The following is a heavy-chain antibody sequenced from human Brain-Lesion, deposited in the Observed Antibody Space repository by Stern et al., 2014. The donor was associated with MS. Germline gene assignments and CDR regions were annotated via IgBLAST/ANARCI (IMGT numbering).Heavy chain of an antibody. CDR3: ARRSTVISLYRWFDP. V-gene: IGHV4-34*01. CDR2: IAAGSTT. D-gene: IGHD4-23*01. CDR1: GGSFIGYS. J-gene: IGHJ5*02. Sequence: QVQLQQWGAGLLKPSETLSLTCAVSGGSFIGYSWTWIRQPPGKGLEWIGEIAAGSTTNYNPSLLSRVTISADSPTKQIFLKLRSVTAADTAVYYCARRSTVISLYRWFDPWGQGTQVTVFS.